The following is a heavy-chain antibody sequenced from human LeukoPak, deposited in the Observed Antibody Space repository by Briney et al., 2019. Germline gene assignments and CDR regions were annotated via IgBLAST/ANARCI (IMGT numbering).Heavy chain of an antibody. Sequence: GGSLRLSCAASGFTFDDYGMSWVRQAPGKGLEWVSGINWNGGSTGYADSVKGRFTISRDNAKNSVYLQMNSLRVDDTGLYYCASDHYDSGRGAFDFWGQGTMVTVSS. CDR1: GFTFDDYG. J-gene: IGHJ3*01. CDR2: INWNGGST. CDR3: ASDHYDSGRGAFDF. D-gene: IGHD3-10*01. V-gene: IGHV3-20*04.